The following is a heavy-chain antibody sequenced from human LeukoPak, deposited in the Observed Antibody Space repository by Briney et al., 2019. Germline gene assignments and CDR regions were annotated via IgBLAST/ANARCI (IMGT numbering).Heavy chain of an antibody. CDR2: RSYDGSNK. D-gene: IGHD6-13*01. V-gene: IGHV3-30-3*01. CDR3: ARVAAAGMGHAFDI. Sequence: GGSLRLSCAASGFTLSSYAMHWVRQAPGKGLGWVAVRSYDGSNKYYADSVKGRFTISRDNSKNTVYLQMNSLRAEDTAVYYCARVAAAGMGHAFDIWGQGTMVTVSS. CDR1: GFTLSSYA. J-gene: IGHJ3*02.